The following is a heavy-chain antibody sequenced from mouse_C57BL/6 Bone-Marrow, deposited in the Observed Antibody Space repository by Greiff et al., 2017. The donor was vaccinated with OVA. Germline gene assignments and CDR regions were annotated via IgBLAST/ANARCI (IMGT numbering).Heavy chain of an antibody. D-gene: IGHD1-1*01. V-gene: IGHV14-2*01. CDR1: GFNIKDYY. CDR3: ARYPFITTVVAHFDV. J-gene: IGHJ1*03. Sequence: EVKLVESGAELVKPGASVKLSCTASGFNIKDYYMHWVKQRTEQGLEWIGRIDPEDGETKYAPKFQGKATITADTSSNTAYLQLSSLTSEDTAVYYCARYPFITTVVAHFDVWGTGTTVTVSS. CDR2: IDPEDGET.